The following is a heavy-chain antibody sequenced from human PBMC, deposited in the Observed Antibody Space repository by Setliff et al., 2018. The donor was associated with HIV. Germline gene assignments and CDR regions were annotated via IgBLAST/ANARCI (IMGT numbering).Heavy chain of an antibody. J-gene: IGHJ2*01. CDR1: GPYSIISGFY. Sequence: SETLSLTCAVSGPYSIISGFYWGWIRQPPGKGLEWIGNIYHSGNTYYNPSLKSRFTLSVDTSKNQFSLKLRTVTAADTAVDYCARTRTIAVDGPHSEWYFDLWGRGTLDTVSS. D-gene: IGHD6-19*01. V-gene: IGHV4-38-2*01. CDR2: IYHSGNT. CDR3: ARTRTIAVDGPHSEWYFDL.